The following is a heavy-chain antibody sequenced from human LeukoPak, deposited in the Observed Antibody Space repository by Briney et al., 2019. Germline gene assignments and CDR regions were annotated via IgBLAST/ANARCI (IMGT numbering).Heavy chain of an antibody. CDR2: IVVGSGNT. V-gene: IGHV1-58*02. CDR1: GFTFTSSA. D-gene: IGHD4-23*01. J-gene: IGHJ3*02. Sequence: EASVKVSCKASGFTFTSSAMQWVRQARGQRLEWIGWIVVGSGNTNYAQKFQERVTITRDMSTSTAYMELSSRRSEDTAVYYCAAASVGGNDAFDIWGQGTMVTVSS. CDR3: AAASVGGNDAFDI.